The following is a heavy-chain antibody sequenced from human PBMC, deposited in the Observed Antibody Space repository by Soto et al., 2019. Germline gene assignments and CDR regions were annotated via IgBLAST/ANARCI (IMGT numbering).Heavy chain of an antibody. D-gene: IGHD3-22*01. J-gene: IGHJ4*02. CDR1: GFTVSSNY. CDR2: IYSGGST. V-gene: IGHV3-53*01. CDR3: ARGPNYYDSSGYPRGVYYFDY. Sequence: AGGSLRLSCAASGFTVSSNYMSWVRQAPGKGLEWVSVIYSGGSTYYADSVKGRFTISRDNSKNTLYLQMNSLRAEDTAVYYCARGPNYYDSSGYPRGVYYFDYWGQGTLVTVSS.